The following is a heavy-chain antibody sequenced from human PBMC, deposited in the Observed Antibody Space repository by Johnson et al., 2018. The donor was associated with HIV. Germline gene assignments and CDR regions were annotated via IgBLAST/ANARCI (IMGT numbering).Heavy chain of an antibody. V-gene: IGHV3-30*02. D-gene: IGHD2-21*02. CDR1: GFTFSSYG. CDR3: ARDGSGHAVVLTATRRGYGFGLDL. CDR2: IRYDGSNK. J-gene: IGHJ3*01. Sequence: VQLVESGGGVVQPGGSLRLSCAASGFTFSSYGMHWVRQAPGKGLEWVAFIRYDGSNKYYADTGKGRFTISRDTSQNTLYLQMNSLRAEDTAMYYCARDGSGHAVVLTATRRGYGFGLDLWGQGTVVTVSS.